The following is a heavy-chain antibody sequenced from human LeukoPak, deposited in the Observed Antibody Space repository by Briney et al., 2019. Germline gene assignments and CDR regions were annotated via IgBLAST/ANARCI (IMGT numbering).Heavy chain of an antibody. Sequence: GGSLRLSCAASGFTFNKNATRWVRQAPGMGLEWLSYVSGSGGATYYADSVKGRFTISRDNSKNTVYLQMGSLRAEDTAVYYCAKNRGGTYKYYMDVWGNGTTVTVSS. J-gene: IGHJ6*03. D-gene: IGHD1-1*01. CDR3: AKNRGGTYKYYMDV. CDR2: VSGSGGAT. CDR1: GFTFNKNA. V-gene: IGHV3-23*01.